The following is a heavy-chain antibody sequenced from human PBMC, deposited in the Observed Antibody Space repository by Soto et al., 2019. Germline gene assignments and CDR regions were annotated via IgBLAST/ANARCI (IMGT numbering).Heavy chain of an antibody. V-gene: IGHV1-69*13. CDR1: GGTFSSYA. D-gene: IGHD6-6*01. J-gene: IGHJ3*02. CDR2: IIPIFGTA. CDR3: AREYSSSLGDAFDI. Sequence: SVKVSCKASGGTFSSYAISWVRQAPGQGLEWMGGIIPIFGTANYAQKFQGRVTITADESTSTAYMELSSLRSEDTAVYYCAREYSSSLGDAFDIWGQGTMVTVSS.